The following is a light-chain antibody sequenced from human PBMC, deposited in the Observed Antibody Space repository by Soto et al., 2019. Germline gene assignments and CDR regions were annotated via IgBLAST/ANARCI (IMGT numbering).Light chain of an antibody. Sequence: QSVLTQPRSVSGSPGQSVTISCAGTSSDVGAYNWVSWYQQHPGKVPKLIIYDVTRRPSGVPDRFSGSKSGNTASLTISGLQADDEADYYCFSYAGSYTLVFGGGTKLTVL. V-gene: IGLV2-11*01. J-gene: IGLJ3*02. CDR2: DVT. CDR3: FSYAGSYTLV. CDR1: SSDVGAYNW.